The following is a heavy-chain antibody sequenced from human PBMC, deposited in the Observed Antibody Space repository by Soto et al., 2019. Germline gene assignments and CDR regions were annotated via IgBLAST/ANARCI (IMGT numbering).Heavy chain of an antibody. CDR1: GFAFSSYA. CDR2: MTGGGDFI. J-gene: IGHJ4*02. Sequence: PGGSLRLSCAASGFAFSSYAMTWVRQAPGKGLEWVSAMTGGGDFIHYADSVKGRFTISRDNSKNTLFLQMNSLRGDDTAIYYCAKTAGYYDFWSQGIMVTVP. D-gene: IGHD3-3*01. CDR3: AKTAGYYDF. V-gene: IGHV3-23*01.